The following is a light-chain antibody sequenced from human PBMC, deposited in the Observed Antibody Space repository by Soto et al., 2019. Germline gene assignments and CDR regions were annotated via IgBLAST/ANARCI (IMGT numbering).Light chain of an antibody. V-gene: IGLV2-18*02. Sequence: QSALTEPSSVSGSPGQSITISCIGTISDIGTYNRVSWYQQPPGTAPKLIIYEVNNRPSGVPDRFSGSKSGNTASLIISGLQAEDEADYYCNSFTTSNTYVFGTGTKVTVL. CDR2: EVN. J-gene: IGLJ1*01. CDR1: ISDIGTYNR. CDR3: NSFTTSNTYV.